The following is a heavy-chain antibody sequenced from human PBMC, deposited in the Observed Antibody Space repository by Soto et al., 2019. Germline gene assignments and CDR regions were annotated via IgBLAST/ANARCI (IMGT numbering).Heavy chain of an antibody. Sequence: SETLSLTCTVSGGSISSGGYYWSWIRQHPGKGLEWIGYIYYSGSTYYNPSLKSRVTISVDTSKNQFSLKLGSVTAADTAVYYCARVGGSRRNKTWFDPWGQGTLVTVSS. D-gene: IGHD3-3*01. CDR2: IYYSGST. J-gene: IGHJ5*02. CDR1: GGSISSGGYY. CDR3: ARVGGSRRNKTWFDP. V-gene: IGHV4-31*03.